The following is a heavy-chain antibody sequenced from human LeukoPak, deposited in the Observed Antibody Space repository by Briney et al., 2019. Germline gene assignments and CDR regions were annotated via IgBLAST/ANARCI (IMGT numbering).Heavy chain of an antibody. J-gene: IGHJ3*02. CDR1: GFTFSSYS. D-gene: IGHD3-22*01. Sequence: GGSLRLSCAASGFTFSSYSMNWVRQAPGKGLEWVSSISSSSSYTYYADSVKGRFTISRDNAKNSLYLQMNSLRAEDTAVYYCARGSTYYYDSSGYSDAFDIWGQGTMVTVSS. CDR3: ARGSTYYYDSSGYSDAFDI. V-gene: IGHV3-21*01. CDR2: ISSSSSYT.